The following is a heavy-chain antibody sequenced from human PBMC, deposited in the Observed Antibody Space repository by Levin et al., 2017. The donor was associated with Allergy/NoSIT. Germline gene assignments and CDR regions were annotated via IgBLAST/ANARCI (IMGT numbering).Heavy chain of an antibody. J-gene: IGHJ4*02. Sequence: KVSCKASGYTFTTNWIGWVRQMPGKGLEWMGIIYPADSDTRYSPSFQGQVTIPADKSISTTYLQWSSLKASDTAMYYCARPQNSASDYWGQGTLVTVSS. CDR3: ARPQNSASDY. CDR1: GYTFTTNW. D-gene: IGHD1-26*01. V-gene: IGHV5-51*01. CDR2: IYPADSDT.